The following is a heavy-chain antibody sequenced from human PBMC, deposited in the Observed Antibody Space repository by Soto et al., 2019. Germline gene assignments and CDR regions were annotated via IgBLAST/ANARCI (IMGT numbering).Heavy chain of an antibody. J-gene: IGHJ4*02. CDR1: GFTVSGMF. D-gene: IGHD6-19*01. Sequence: EVSLVETGGGLIHPGGSLRLSCAASGFTVSGMFMNWVRQAPGKGLEWVSVIYPAGPTYYADSVKGRFTISRDNSKNTLFLQLNNLRAEDPAVYYCARDADSSGLHYWGQGILVTVSS. V-gene: IGHV3-53*02. CDR2: IYPAGPT. CDR3: ARDADSSGLHY.